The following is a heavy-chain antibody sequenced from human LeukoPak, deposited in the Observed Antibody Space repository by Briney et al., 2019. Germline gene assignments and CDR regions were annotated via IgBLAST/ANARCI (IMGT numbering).Heavy chain of an antibody. CDR2: IRPDGSEK. CDR3: ARYGLTAALDF. CDR1: GFTFSSSW. V-gene: IGHV3-7*01. J-gene: IGHJ4*02. D-gene: IGHD2-21*02. Sequence: GGSLRLSCAASGFTFSSSWMSWVRQAPGKGLEWVANIRPDGSEKFHVDSVKGRFTISRDNSKSSLSLQMNSLRAEDTAVYYCARYGLTAALDFWGQGTLVTVSS.